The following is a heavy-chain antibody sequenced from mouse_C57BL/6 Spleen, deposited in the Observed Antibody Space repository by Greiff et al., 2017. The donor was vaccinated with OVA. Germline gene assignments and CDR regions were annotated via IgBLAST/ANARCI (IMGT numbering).Heavy chain of an antibody. CDR3: ARGGTTVVATRAMDY. D-gene: IGHD1-1*01. Sequence: EVQVVESGGGLVKPGGSLKLSCAASGFTFSSYTMSWVRQTPEKRLEWVATISGGGGNTYYPDSVKGRFTISRDNAKNTLYLQMSSLRSEDTALYYCARGGTTVVATRAMDYWGQGTSVTVSS. V-gene: IGHV5-9*01. CDR1: GFTFSSYT. CDR2: ISGGGGNT. J-gene: IGHJ4*01.